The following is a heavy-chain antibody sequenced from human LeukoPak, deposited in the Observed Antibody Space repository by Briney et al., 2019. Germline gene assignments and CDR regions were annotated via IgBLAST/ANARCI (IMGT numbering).Heavy chain of an antibody. CDR2: ISSGSSTT. J-gene: IGHJ4*02. V-gene: IGHV3-48*01. Sequence: GRSLRLSCAASGFTFSSYSMNWVRQAPGKGLEWVSYISSGSSTTYYADSVKGRFTISRDNAKNSLYLQMNSLRAEDTAVYYCARASGELEATYFDYWGQGTLVTVSS. CDR1: GFTFSSYS. D-gene: IGHD1-26*01. CDR3: ARASGELEATYFDY.